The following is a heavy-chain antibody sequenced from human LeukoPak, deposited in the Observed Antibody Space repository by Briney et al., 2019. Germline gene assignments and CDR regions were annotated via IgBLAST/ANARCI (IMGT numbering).Heavy chain of an antibody. CDR1: GDSINNYY. J-gene: IGHJ4*02. CDR3: ARHVFRYDSSGWYSLFDY. CDR2: IYTSGNT. Sequence: SETLSLTCTVSGDSINNYYWGWIRQPAGKGLEWIGRIYTSGNTDYNSSLKSRVTISVDTSKNQFSLKLSSVTAADTAVYYCARHVFRYDSSGWYSLFDYWGQGTLVTVSS. V-gene: IGHV4-4*07. D-gene: IGHD6-19*01.